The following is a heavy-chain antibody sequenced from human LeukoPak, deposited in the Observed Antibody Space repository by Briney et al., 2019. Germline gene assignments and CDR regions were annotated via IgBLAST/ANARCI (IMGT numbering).Heavy chain of an antibody. J-gene: IGHJ4*02. Sequence: ASVKVSCKASGYTFTSYYMHWVRQAPGQGLEWMVIINPSGGSTGYAQKFQGRVTMTRDTSTSTVYMELSSLRSEDTAVYYCAKVVAATRDYYDSSGYYLFDYWGQGTLVTVSS. CDR2: INPSGGST. V-gene: IGHV1-46*01. CDR1: GYTFTSYY. D-gene: IGHD3-22*01. CDR3: AKVVAATRDYYDSSGYYLFDY.